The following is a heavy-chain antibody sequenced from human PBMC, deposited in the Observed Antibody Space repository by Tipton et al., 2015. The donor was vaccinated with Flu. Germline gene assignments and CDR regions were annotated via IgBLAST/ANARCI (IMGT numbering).Heavy chain of an antibody. D-gene: IGHD6-19*01. CDR3: AKAGGDGWYDWYFDL. Sequence: SLRLSCAASGFTFDDYAMHWVRQAPGKGLEWVSGISWNSGSIGYADSVKGRFTISRDNAKSSLYLQMNSLRAEDTALYYCAKAGGDGWYDWYFDLWGRGTLVTVSS. V-gene: IGHV3-9*01. J-gene: IGHJ2*01. CDR1: GFTFDDYA. CDR2: ISWNSGSI.